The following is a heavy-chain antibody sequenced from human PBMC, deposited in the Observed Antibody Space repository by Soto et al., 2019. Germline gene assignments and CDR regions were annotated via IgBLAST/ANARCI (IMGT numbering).Heavy chain of an antibody. CDR1: GFTFSGSA. Sequence: GGSLRLSCAACGFTFSGSAMHWVRQASGKGLEWVGRIRSKANSYATAYAASVKGRFTISRDDSKNTAYLQMNSLKTEDTAVYYCTRGGHIAAAYAFDIWGQGTMVTVSS. CDR3: TRGGHIAAAYAFDI. J-gene: IGHJ3*02. D-gene: IGHD6-13*01. CDR2: IRSKANSYAT. V-gene: IGHV3-73*01.